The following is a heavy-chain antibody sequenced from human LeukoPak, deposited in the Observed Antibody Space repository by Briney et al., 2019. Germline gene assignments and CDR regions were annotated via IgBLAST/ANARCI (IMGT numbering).Heavy chain of an antibody. D-gene: IGHD3-9*01. V-gene: IGHV4-34*01. CDR3: ARDRWFRYLILDAFDI. J-gene: IGHJ3*02. CDR1: GGSFSGYY. CDR2: INHSGST. Sequence: SETLSLTCAVYGGSFSGYYWSWIRQPPGKGLEWIGEINHSGSTNYNPSLKSRVTISVDTSKNQFSLKLSSVTAADTAVYYCARDRWFRYLILDAFDIWGQGTMVTVSS.